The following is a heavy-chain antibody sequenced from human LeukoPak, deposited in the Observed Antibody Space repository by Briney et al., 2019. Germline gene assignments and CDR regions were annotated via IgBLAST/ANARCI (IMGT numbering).Heavy chain of an antibody. V-gene: IGHV3-9*01. CDR2: ISWNSGSI. J-gene: IGHJ6*02. CDR1: GFTFDDYA. D-gene: IGHD3-16*01. CDR3: AKGGDYNFPMDA. Sequence: PGRSLRLSCAASGFTFDDYAMHWVRQAPGKGLEWVSGISWNSGSIGYADSVKGRFTISRDNAKNSLYLQMNSLRAEDTALYYCAKGGDYNFPMDAWGQGTTVTVSS.